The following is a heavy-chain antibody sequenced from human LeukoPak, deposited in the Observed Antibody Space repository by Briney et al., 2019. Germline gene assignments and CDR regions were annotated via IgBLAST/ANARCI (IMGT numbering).Heavy chain of an antibody. Sequence: QSGGSLRLSCAASGFTFSSYGMHWVRQAPGKGLEWVAFIRYDGSNKYYADSVKGRFTISRDNSKNTLYLQMNSLRAEDTAVYYCAKKGDSDSSGYYEFDPWGQGTLVTVSS. D-gene: IGHD3-22*01. J-gene: IGHJ5*02. CDR1: GFTFSSYG. CDR3: AKKGDSDSSGYYEFDP. CDR2: IRYDGSNK. V-gene: IGHV3-30*02.